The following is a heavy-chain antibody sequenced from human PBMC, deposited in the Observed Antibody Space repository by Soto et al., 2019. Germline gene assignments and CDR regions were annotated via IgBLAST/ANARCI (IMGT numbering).Heavy chain of an antibody. CDR1: GFTFSSYW. D-gene: IGHD2-8*01. CDR3: ARGPDGDYYYYMDV. CDR2: IKQDGSEK. Sequence: ESGGGLVQPGGSLRLSCAASGFTFSSYWMSWVRQAPGKGLEWVANIKQDGSEKYYVDSVKGRFTISRDNAKNSLYLQMNSLRAEDTAVYYCARGPDGDYYYYMDVWGKGTTVTVSS. V-gene: IGHV3-7*01. J-gene: IGHJ6*03.